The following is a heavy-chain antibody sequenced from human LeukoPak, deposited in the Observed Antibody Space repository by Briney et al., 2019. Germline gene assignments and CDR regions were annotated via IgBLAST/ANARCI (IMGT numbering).Heavy chain of an antibody. J-gene: IGHJ3*02. CDR3: ARGSLGDAFDI. D-gene: IGHD7-27*01. V-gene: IGHV4-30-2*01. CDR1: GGSISNYF. CDR2: IYHSGST. Sequence: SETLSLTCTVSGGSISNYFWSWIRQPPGKGLEWIGYIYHSGSTYYNPSLKSRVTISVDRSKNQFSLKLSSVTAADTAVYYCARGSLGDAFDIWGQGTMVTVSS.